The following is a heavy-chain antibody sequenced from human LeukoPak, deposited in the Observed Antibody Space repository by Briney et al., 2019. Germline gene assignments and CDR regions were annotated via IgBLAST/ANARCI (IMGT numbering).Heavy chain of an antibody. CDR2: INSDGSST. CDR3: AVSSIPAALTYLDY. Sequence: GGSLRLSRAASGFTFTNYWMYWVRQAPGKGLVWVSRINSDGSSTSYADSVKGRFTVSRDNAKNTLYLQMNGLRAEDTAVYYCAVSSIPAALTYLDYWGQGTLVTVSS. V-gene: IGHV3-74*01. D-gene: IGHD2-2*01. CDR1: GFTFTNYW. J-gene: IGHJ4*02.